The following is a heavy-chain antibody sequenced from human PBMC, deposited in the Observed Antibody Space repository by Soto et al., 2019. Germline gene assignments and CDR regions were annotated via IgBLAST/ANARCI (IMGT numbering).Heavy chain of an antibody. CDR1: GYTFTSYG. D-gene: IGHD1-7*01. V-gene: IGHV1-18*01. CDR2: ISAYNGNT. CDR3: ARVKRYNWNYPDAFDI. Sequence: GASVKVSYKASGYTFTSYGISWVRQAPGQGLEWMGWISAYNGNTNYAQKLQGRVTMTTDTSTSTAYMELRSLRSDDTAVYYCARVKRYNWNYPDAFDIWGQGTMVTVSS. J-gene: IGHJ3*02.